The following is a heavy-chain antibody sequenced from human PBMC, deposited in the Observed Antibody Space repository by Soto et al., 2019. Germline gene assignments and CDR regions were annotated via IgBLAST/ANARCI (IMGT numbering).Heavy chain of an antibody. Sequence: GGSLRLSCAASGFTFSSYWMHWVRQAPGKGLVWVSRINSVGSTTSYADSVKGRFTISRNNAKNFFYLQMNSLRAEDTAVYYCASGGSGGTRPYYYYGMDVWGQGTTVTVS. CDR3: ASGGSGGTRPYYYYGMDV. CDR1: GFTFSSYW. J-gene: IGHJ6*02. D-gene: IGHD6-19*01. V-gene: IGHV3-74*01. CDR2: INSVGSTT.